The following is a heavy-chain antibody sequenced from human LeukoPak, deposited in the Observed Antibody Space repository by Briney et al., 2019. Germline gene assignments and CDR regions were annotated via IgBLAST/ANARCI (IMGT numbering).Heavy chain of an antibody. Sequence: GGSLRLSCAASGFTVSSNYMSWVRQAPGKGLEWVSVIYSGGSTYYADSVKGRFTISRDNSKNTLYLQMNSLRAEDTAVYYCAREMVEMATFHYYGMDVWGQGTSVTVSS. J-gene: IGHJ6*02. CDR2: IYSGGST. CDR1: GFTVSSNY. CDR3: AREMVEMATFHYYGMDV. V-gene: IGHV3-66*02. D-gene: IGHD5-24*01.